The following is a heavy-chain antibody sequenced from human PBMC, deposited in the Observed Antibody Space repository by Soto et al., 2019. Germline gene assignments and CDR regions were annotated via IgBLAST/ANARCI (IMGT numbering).Heavy chain of an antibody. CDR1: GFSLSTSGVG. D-gene: IGHD5-18*01. CDR3: ARDTAMVTAFDY. J-gene: IGHJ4*02. CDR2: TYWNDDK. V-gene: IGHV2-5*01. Sequence: QITLKESGPTLVKPTQTLTLTCTFSGFSLSTSGVGVGWIRQPPGKALEWLALTYWNDDKRYSPSLKSRLTINKDTSKNPVVLTMTNMDPVDTATYYCARDTAMVTAFDYWGQGTLVTVSS.